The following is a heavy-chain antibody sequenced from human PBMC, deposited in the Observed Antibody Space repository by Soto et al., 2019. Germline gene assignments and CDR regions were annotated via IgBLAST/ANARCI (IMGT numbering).Heavy chain of an antibody. V-gene: IGHV3-21*01. CDR1: GFTFSSYS. D-gene: IGHD3-22*01. CDR2: ISSSSSYI. J-gene: IGHJ4*02. Sequence: GSLRLSCAASGFTFSSYSMNWVRQAPGKGLEWVSSISSSSSYIYYADSVKGRFTISRDNAKNSLYLQMNSLRAEDTAVYYCARVLYYDSSGYSSPFDYWGQGTLVTVSS. CDR3: ARVLYYDSSGYSSPFDY.